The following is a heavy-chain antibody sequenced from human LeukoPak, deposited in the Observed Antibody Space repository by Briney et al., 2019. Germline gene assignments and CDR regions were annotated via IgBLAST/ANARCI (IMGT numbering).Heavy chain of an antibody. CDR1: GFTFSSYS. V-gene: IGHV3-21*01. Sequence: GGSLRLSCAASGFTFSSYSMNWVRQAPGKGLEWVSSISSSSSYIYYADSVKGRFTISRDNAKNSLYLQMNSLRAEDTAVYYCARGGRSSGYYHAFDIWGQGTMVTVSS. J-gene: IGHJ3*02. CDR3: ARGGRSSGYYHAFDI. D-gene: IGHD3-22*01. CDR2: ISSSSSYI.